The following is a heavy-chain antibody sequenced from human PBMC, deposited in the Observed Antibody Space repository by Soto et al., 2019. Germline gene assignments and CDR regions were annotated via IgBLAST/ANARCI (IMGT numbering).Heavy chain of an antibody. Sequence: QVQLVQSGAEVKKPGSSVKVSCKASGGTFSSYAISWVRQAPGQGLEWMGGIIPIFGTANYAQKFQGRVTITADESTSTAYMELSSLRSEDTAVYYCAREPRYSGYLYYYGMDVWGQGTTVTVSS. D-gene: IGHD5-12*01. J-gene: IGHJ6*02. CDR1: GGTFSSYA. CDR3: AREPRYSGYLYYYGMDV. CDR2: IIPIFGTA. V-gene: IGHV1-69*01.